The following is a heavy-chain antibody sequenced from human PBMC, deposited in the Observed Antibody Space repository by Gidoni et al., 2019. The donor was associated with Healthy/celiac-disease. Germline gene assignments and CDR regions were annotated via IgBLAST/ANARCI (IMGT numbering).Heavy chain of an antibody. CDR2: FDPDDGEA. J-gene: IGHJ6*02. Sequence: QVQLVQSGAEVKKPGASGKVSCKVSGYTITDLSMHWVRQAPGKGLEWMGGFDPDDGEAIYAQKFQCRVTMTEDTSTDTAYMELSSLRSEDTAVYYCATVVGATTPYYYYGMDVWGQGTTVTVSS. CDR3: ATVVGATTPYYYYGMDV. CDR1: GYTITDLS. D-gene: IGHD1-26*01. V-gene: IGHV1-24*01.